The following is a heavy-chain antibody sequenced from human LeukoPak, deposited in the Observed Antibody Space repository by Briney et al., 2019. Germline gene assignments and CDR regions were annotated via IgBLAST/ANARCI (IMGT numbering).Heavy chain of an antibody. Sequence: GGSLRLSCAASGFTFRSYEMNWVRQAPGKGLEWVSYISSCGSTIYYADSVRGRFTVSRDNAKNSLYLQMNSLRAEDTAVYYCARSTIPAALYFDYWGQGTLVTVSS. V-gene: IGHV3-48*03. D-gene: IGHD6-13*01. CDR1: GFTFRSYE. CDR3: ARSTIPAALYFDY. CDR2: ISSCGSTI. J-gene: IGHJ4*02.